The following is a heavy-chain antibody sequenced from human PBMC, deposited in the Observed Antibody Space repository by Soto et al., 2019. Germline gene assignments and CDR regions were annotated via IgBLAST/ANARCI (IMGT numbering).Heavy chain of an antibody. Sequence: SQPLSLTCAISADSVSSSSVTWNWIRQSPSRGLEWLGRTYYRSKWYNDYAESVKSRITINPDTSKNQFSLHFNSVTPEDTAVYYCVRLIGNSWLDFWGQGTLVTVSS. CDR2: TYYRSKWYN. V-gene: IGHV6-1*01. J-gene: IGHJ5*01. D-gene: IGHD1-26*01. CDR3: VRLIGNSWLDF. CDR1: ADSVSSSSVT.